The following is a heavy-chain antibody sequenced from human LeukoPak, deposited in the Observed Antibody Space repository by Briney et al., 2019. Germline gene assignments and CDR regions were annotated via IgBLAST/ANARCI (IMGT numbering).Heavy chain of an antibody. CDR2: INGDGSST. V-gene: IGHV3-74*01. CDR1: GFTFSPYW. J-gene: IGHJ4*02. D-gene: IGHD3-22*01. Sequence: GSLRLSCAASGFTFSPYWMHWVRQPPGKGLVWVSRINGDGSSTNYADSVKGRFTISRDNAKNTLYLQMNSLRAEDTAVYYCTADLRRTYRDSSDYLLSDSWGQGTLVTVSS. CDR3: TADLRRTYRDSSDYLLSDS.